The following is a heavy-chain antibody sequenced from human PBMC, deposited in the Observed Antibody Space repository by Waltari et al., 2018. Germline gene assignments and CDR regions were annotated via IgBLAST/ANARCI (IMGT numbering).Heavy chain of an antibody. V-gene: IGHV4-38-2*02. CDR1: GYSISSGYY. CDR2: IYHSGST. CDR3: ARDWGFWSGYYFSNYYYGMDV. D-gene: IGHD3-3*01. J-gene: IGHJ6*02. Sequence: QVQLQESGPGLVKPSETLSLTCAVSGYSISSGYYWGWIRQPPGKGLEWIGSIYHSGSTYYNPSLKSRVTISVDTSKNQFSLKLSSVTAADTAVYYCARDWGFWSGYYFSNYYYGMDVWGQGTTVTVSS.